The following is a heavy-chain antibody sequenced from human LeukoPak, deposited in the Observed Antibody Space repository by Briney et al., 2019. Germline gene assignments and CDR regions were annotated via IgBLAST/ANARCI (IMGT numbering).Heavy chain of an antibody. V-gene: IGHV4-38-2*02. CDR2: IYHSGRT. D-gene: IGHD1-26*01. Sequence: SETLSLTCSVSGYFISSGYYWAWIRQPPGKGLEWIGSIYHSGRTYYNPSLKSRVTISVDMSKNKFSLKLSSVTAADTAVYYCAKSEVGATVFDYWGQGTLVTVSS. J-gene: IGHJ4*02. CDR3: AKSEVGATVFDY. CDR1: GYFISSGYY.